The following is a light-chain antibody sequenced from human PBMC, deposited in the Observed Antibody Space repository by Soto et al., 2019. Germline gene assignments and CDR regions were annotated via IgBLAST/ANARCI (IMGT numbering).Light chain of an antibody. CDR3: QQSDSYPSLS. CDR2: GAS. CDR1: QTIGTY. Sequence: DIQMTQSPSSLSASVGDRVTITCRASQTIGTYLNWYQQRPGKAPKLLISGASSFQGGVPSRFSGSGSGTDFILTISSLQPEDSATYYCQQSDSYPSLSFGGGTRVEI. V-gene: IGKV1-39*01. J-gene: IGKJ4*01.